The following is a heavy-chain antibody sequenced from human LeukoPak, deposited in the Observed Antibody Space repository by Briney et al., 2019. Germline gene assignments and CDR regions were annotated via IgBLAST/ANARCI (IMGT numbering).Heavy chain of an antibody. D-gene: IGHD1-1*01. CDR3: ARDLSDNYTIDY. Sequence: GGSLRLSCAASGFTFDDYAMNWVRQAPGKGLEWLAYINAATDGIFYADSVKGRFTISRDNAKNSVYLQINSLRAEDTALYYCARDLSDNYTIDYWGQGTLVTVSS. CDR1: GFTFDDYA. V-gene: IGHV3-48*01. J-gene: IGHJ4*02. CDR2: INAATDGI.